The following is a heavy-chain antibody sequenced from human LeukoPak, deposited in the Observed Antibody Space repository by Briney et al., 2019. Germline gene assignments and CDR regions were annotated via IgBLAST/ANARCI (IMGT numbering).Heavy chain of an antibody. V-gene: IGHV3-11*01. J-gene: IGHJ4*02. CDR1: GFTFSDYY. CDR3: AKDGDLQLWLEEYYFDY. Sequence: GGSLRLSCAASGFTFSDYYMGWIRQAPGKGLEWISYISSSGSTIYHADSVKGRFTVSRDNAKNSLYLQMNSLRAEDTAVYYCAKDGDLQLWLEEYYFDYWGQGTLVTVSS. D-gene: IGHD5-18*01. CDR2: ISSSGSTI.